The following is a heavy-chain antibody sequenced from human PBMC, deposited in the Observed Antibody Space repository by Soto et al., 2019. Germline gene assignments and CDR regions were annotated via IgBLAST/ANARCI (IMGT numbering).Heavy chain of an antibody. J-gene: IGHJ5*02. CDR3: ARGGGVSPETNWFDP. D-gene: IGHD2-8*02. CDR2: IYYSGST. Sequence: QVQLQESGPGLVKPSQTLSLTCTVSGGSISSGGYYWSWIRQHPGKGLEWIGYIYYSGSTYYNPSLKRRVTISVDTSKNQFSLKLSSVTAADTAVYYCARGGGVSPETNWFDPWGQGTLVTVSS. CDR1: GGSISSGGYY. V-gene: IGHV4-31*03.